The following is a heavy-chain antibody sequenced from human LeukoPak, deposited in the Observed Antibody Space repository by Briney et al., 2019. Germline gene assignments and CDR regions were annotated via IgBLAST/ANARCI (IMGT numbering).Heavy chain of an antibody. CDR1: GGSISSYY. Sequence: PETLSLTCTVSGGSISSYYWSWIRQPPGKGLEWIGYIYYSGSTNYNPSLKSRVTILVDTSKNQFSLKLSSVTAADTAVYYCARGHDRGSYYYYCGMDVWGQGTTVTVSS. CDR3: ARGHDRGSYYYYCGMDV. J-gene: IGHJ6*02. CDR2: IYYSGST. V-gene: IGHV4-59*01. D-gene: IGHD1-26*01.